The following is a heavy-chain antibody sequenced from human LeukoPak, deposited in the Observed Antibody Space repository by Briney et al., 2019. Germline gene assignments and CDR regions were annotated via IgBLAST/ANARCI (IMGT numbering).Heavy chain of an antibody. CDR3: ARLAEFGYSYGEVDY. Sequence: SETLSLTCTVSGGSISSYYWSWIRQPPGKGLEWIGYIYYSGSTNYNPSLKSRVTISVDTSKNQFSLKLSSVTAADTAVYYCARLAEFGYSYGEVDYWGQGTLVTVSS. J-gene: IGHJ4*02. D-gene: IGHD5-18*01. V-gene: IGHV4-59*01. CDR2: IYYSGST. CDR1: GGSISSYY.